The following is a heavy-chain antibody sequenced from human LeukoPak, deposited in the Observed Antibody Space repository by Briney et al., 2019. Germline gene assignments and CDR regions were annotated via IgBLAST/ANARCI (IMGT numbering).Heavy chain of an antibody. CDR2: IFHNGSP. CDR3: ARVVVTYFDY. J-gene: IGHJ4*02. D-gene: IGHD3-22*01. Sequence: SETLSLTCTVSGGSLSSHYWIWLRQSPGKGLEWIGYIFHNGSPNYNPSLKSRVTISLDTSKNQFSLKLNSVTAADTAVYYCARVVVTYFDYWGQGTLVTASS. CDR1: GGSLSSHY. V-gene: IGHV4-59*11.